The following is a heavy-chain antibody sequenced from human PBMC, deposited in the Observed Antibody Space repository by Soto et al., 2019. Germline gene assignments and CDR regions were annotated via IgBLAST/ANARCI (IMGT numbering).Heavy chain of an antibody. J-gene: IGHJ5*02. D-gene: IGHD3-3*01. CDR1: GGSFSGYY. V-gene: IGHV4-34*01. CDR2: IDHSGYT. CDR3: ARVRDWFDP. Sequence: KPSETLSLTCAVYGGSFSGYYWNWIRQPPGKGLEWIGEIDHSGYTNYNPSLKSRVTISVDTSKNQFSLRLTSVTAADTAVYYCARVRDWFDPWGKGTLVTVS.